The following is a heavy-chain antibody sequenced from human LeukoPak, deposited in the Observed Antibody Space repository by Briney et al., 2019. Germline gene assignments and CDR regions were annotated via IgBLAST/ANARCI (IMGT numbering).Heavy chain of an antibody. D-gene: IGHD3-22*01. Sequence: GGSLRLSCAASGFTFSSYSMNWVRQAPGKGLEWVSSISSSSYIYYADSVKGRFTISRDNAKNSLYLQMNSLRAEDTAVYYCARGYYYDSSGYYYAYWGQGTLITVSS. CDR2: ISSSSYI. V-gene: IGHV3-21*01. J-gene: IGHJ4*02. CDR1: GFTFSSYS. CDR3: ARGYYYDSSGYYYAY.